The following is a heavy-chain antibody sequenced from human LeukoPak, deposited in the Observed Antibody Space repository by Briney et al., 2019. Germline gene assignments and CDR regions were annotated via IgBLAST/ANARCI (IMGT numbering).Heavy chain of an antibody. J-gene: IGHJ5*02. D-gene: IGHD2-15*01. V-gene: IGHV1-2*06. CDR1: GYTFTGYY. CDR3: ARDKAVVAATFWFDP. CDR2: ISPNSGGT. Sequence: ASVKVSCKXSGYTFTGYYMHWVRQAPGQGLEGMGRISPNSGGTNYAQKFQGRVTMTRDTSISTAYMELSRLRSDDTAVYYCARDKAVVAATFWFDPWGQGTLVTVSS.